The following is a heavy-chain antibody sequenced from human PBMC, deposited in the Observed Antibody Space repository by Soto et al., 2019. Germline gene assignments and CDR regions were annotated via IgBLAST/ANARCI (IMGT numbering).Heavy chain of an antibody. CDR2: IGPDGYRT. J-gene: IGHJ4*02. CDR3: VRDQNWGYAY. Sequence: EVQLVESGGALVQSGGSLRLSCAASGFTFSRHWMHWVRQAPGKGLSWVAHIGPDGYRTRDADSVKGRFIISRDNAKNTLYRQMNNLRDDDTAVYYCVRDQNWGYAYWGPGILVNVSS. D-gene: IGHD7-27*01. CDR1: GFTFSRHW. V-gene: IGHV3-74*01.